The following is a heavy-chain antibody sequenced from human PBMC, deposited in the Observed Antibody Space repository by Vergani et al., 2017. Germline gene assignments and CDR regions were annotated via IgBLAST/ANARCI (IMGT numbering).Heavy chain of an antibody. V-gene: IGHV1-3*01. Sequence: QVQLVQSGAEVKKPGASVKVSCKASGYTFTSYAMHWVRQAPGQRLEWMGWINAGNGNTKYSQKFQGRVTITRDTSAGTAYMELSSLRSEDTAVYYCARDRPTDKAGGGGWFDPWGQGTLVTGPS. CDR3: ARDRPTDKAGGGGWFDP. J-gene: IGHJ5*02. CDR2: INAGNGNT. D-gene: IGHD2-8*02. CDR1: GYTFTSYA.